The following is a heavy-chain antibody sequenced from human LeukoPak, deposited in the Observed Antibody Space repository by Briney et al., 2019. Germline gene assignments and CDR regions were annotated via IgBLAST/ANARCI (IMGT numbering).Heavy chain of an antibody. J-gene: IGHJ4*02. CDR2: ISSSSSYI. CDR3: ARFLHIRGRDGYNYEVFDY. CDR1: GFTSSSYS. V-gene: IGHV3-21*01. Sequence: AGGSLRLSCAASGFTSSSYSMNWVRQAPGKGLEWVSSISSSSSYIYYADSVKGRFTISRDNAKNSLYLQMNSLRAGDTAVYYCARFLHIRGRDGYNYEVFDYWGQGTLVTVSS. D-gene: IGHD5-24*01.